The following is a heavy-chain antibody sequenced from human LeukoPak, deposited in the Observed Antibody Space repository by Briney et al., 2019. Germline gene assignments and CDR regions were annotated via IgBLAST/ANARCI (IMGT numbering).Heavy chain of an antibody. CDR2: LSSSSSYI. CDR3: ARVWFGESSPYDAFDI. Sequence: GGSLRLSCAASGFTFSSYSMNWVRQAPGKGLEWVSSLSSSSSYIYYADSVKGRFTISRDNAKNSLYLQMNSLRAEDTAVYYCARVWFGESSPYDAFDIWGQGTMVTVSS. V-gene: IGHV3-21*01. J-gene: IGHJ3*02. CDR1: GFTFSSYS. D-gene: IGHD3-10*01.